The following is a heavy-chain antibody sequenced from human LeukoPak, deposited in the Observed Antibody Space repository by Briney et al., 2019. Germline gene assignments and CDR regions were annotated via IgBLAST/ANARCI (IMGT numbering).Heavy chain of an antibody. CDR3: ARASPHYYYMDV. D-gene: IGHD6-6*01. J-gene: IGHJ6*03. CDR1: GFTFSSYD. CDR2: IGTAGDT. V-gene: IGHV3-13*01. Sequence: GGSLRLSCAASGFTFSSYDMHWVRQATGKGLEWVSAIGTAGDTYYPGSVKGRFTISRENAKNSLYLQMNSLRAGDTAVYYCARASPHYYYMDVWGKGTTVTISS.